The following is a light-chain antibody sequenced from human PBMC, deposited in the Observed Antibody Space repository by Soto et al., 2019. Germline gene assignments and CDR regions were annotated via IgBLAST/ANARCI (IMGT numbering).Light chain of an antibody. J-gene: IGLJ2*01. V-gene: IGLV2-14*01. Sequence: QSVLTQPASVSGSPGQSITISCTGTSSDVGGYNYVSWYQQQPGKAPKLMIYEVSNRPSGVSNSFSGSKSGNTASLTISGLQAEDEADYYCSSYTSSSTLEVVFGGGTQLTVL. CDR1: SSDVGGYNY. CDR2: EVS. CDR3: SSYTSSSTLEVV.